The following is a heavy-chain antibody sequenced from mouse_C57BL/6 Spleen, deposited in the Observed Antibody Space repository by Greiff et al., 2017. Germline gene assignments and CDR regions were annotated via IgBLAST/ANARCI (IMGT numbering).Heavy chain of an antibody. Sequence: VQLQQSGAELVRPGASVKLSCKASGYTFTDYYINWVKQRPGQGLEWIARIYPGSGNTYYNEKFKGKATLTAEKSSSTAYMQLSSLTSEDSAVDFCGWNYAMDYWGQGTSVTVSS. CDR1: GYTFTDYY. V-gene: IGHV1-76*01. D-gene: IGHD2-3*01. CDR3: GWNYAMDY. CDR2: IYPGSGNT. J-gene: IGHJ4*01.